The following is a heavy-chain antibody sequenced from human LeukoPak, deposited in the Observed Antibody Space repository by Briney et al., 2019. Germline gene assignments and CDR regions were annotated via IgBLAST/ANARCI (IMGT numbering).Heavy chain of an antibody. CDR2: ISSNGGIT. CDR3: ARDLSGGGLDY. Sequence: GGSLRLSCAASGFTFSVSVMHWVRQAPGKGLEYVSVISSNGGITSYANSVKGRFTISRDNSKNTLYLQMGSLRAEDMAVYYCARDLSGGGLDYWGQGTLVTVSS. CDR1: GFTFSVSV. D-gene: IGHD3-10*01. J-gene: IGHJ4*02. V-gene: IGHV3-64*01.